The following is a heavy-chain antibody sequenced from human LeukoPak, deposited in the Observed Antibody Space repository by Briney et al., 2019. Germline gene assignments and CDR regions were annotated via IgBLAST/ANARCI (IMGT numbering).Heavy chain of an antibody. D-gene: IGHD6-13*01. V-gene: IGHV1-18*01. CDR3: ARIPAAGSTDY. Sequence: ASVKVSCKASGYTFTSXXXXXXXQAPGQRXXWMGWISAYNGNTNYAQKLQGXVTMTXDTSTSTAYMELRSLRSDDTAVYYCARIPAAGSTDYWGQGTLVTVSS. CDR2: ISAYNGNT. J-gene: IGHJ4*02. CDR1: GYTFTSXX.